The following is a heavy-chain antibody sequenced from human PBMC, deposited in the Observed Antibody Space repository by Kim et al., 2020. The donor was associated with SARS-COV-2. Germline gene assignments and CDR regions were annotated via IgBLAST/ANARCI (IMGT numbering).Heavy chain of an antibody. J-gene: IGHJ6*02. Sequence: GGSLRLSCAASGFTFSSYGMHWVRQAPGKGLEWVAVMSYDGSNKYYADSVKGRFTISRDNSKNTLYLQMNSLRAEDTAVYYCAKSATMVRGGGMDVWGQGTTVTVSS. CDR3: AKSATMVRGGGMDV. D-gene: IGHD3-10*01. CDR2: MSYDGSNK. V-gene: IGHV3-30*18. CDR1: GFTFSSYG.